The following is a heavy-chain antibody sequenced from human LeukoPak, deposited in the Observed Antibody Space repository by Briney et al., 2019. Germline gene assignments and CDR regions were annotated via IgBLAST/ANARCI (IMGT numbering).Heavy chain of an antibody. CDR2: ISGSGGST. V-gene: IGHV3-23*01. CDR1: GFTFSSYA. J-gene: IGHJ5*02. CDR3: AKDTVLPMIVVVFPVNWFDP. D-gene: IGHD3-22*01. Sequence: GGSLRLSCAASGFTFSSYAMSWVRQAPGKGLEWVSAISGSGGSTYYADSVKGRLTISRDNSKNTLYLQMNSLRAEDTAVYYCAKDTVLPMIVVVFPVNWFDPWGQGTLVTVSS.